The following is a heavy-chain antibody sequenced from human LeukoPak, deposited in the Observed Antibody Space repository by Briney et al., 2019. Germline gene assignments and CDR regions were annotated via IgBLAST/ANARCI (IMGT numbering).Heavy chain of an antibody. J-gene: IGHJ4*02. Sequence: ASVKVSCKASGYTFTSYYMHLEREAPGQGLEWMGIINPSGGSTIYAQKFQGRITMTRDTSTSTVYMELSSLRSEDTAVYYCARSKTIFGVVMPGDPFSGSRDWGQGTLVTVSS. CDR1: GYTFTSYY. CDR2: INPSGGST. D-gene: IGHD3-3*01. V-gene: IGHV1-46*01. CDR3: ARSKTIFGVVMPGDPFSGSRD.